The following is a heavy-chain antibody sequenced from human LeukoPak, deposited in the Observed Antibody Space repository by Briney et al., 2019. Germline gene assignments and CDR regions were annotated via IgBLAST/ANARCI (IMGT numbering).Heavy chain of an antibody. V-gene: IGHV1-2*02. D-gene: IGHD5-18*01. CDR1: GYTFTSYG. CDR2: INPNSGGT. CDR3: ARRLMAAMAINDAFDI. Sequence: EASVKVSCKASGYTFTSYGISWVRQAPGQGLEWMGWINPNSGGTNYAQKFQGRVTMTRDTSISTAYMELSRLRSDDTAVYYCARRLMAAMAINDAFDIWGQGTMVTVSS. J-gene: IGHJ3*02.